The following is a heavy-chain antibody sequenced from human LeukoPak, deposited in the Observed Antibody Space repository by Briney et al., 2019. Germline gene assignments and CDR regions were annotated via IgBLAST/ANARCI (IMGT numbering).Heavy chain of an antibody. D-gene: IGHD2-15*01. V-gene: IGHV1-69*13. CDR1: GGTLSNYA. CDR2: IIPIFGTA. J-gene: IGHJ3*02. Sequence: GASVKVSCKASGGTLSNYAISWVRQAPGQGLEWMGGIIPIFGTANYAQKFQGRVTITADESTSTAYMELSSLRSEDTAVYYCARDPDRGPDAFDIWGQGTMVTVSS. CDR3: ARDPDRGPDAFDI.